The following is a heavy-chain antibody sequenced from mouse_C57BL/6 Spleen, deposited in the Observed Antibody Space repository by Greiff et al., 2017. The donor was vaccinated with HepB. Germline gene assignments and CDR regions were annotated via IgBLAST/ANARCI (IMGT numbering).Heavy chain of an antibody. CDR2: IDPSDSYT. CDR3: ARRLYYGSSLWFAY. Sequence: QVQLQQPGAELVKPGASVKLSCKASGYTFTSYWMQWVKQRPGQGLEWIGEIDPSDSYTNYNQKFKGKATLTVDTSSSTAYMQLSSLTSEDSAVYYCARRLYYGSSLWFAYWGQGTLVTVSA. D-gene: IGHD1-1*01. V-gene: IGHV1-50*01. J-gene: IGHJ3*01. CDR1: GYTFTSYW.